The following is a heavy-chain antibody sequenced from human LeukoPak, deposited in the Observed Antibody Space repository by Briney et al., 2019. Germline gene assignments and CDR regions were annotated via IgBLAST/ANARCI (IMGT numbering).Heavy chain of an antibody. Sequence: GGSLRLSCAASGFTFSSYGMHWVRQAPGKGLEWVAVIWYDGSNKYYADSVKGRFTISRDNAKNTLYLQMNSLRAEDTAVYYCARVQQEEYGDDYYYYGMDVWGQGTTVTVS. CDR1: GFTFSSYG. D-gene: IGHD4-17*01. J-gene: IGHJ6*02. V-gene: IGHV3-33*01. CDR2: IWYDGSNK. CDR3: ARVQQEEYGDDYYYYGMDV.